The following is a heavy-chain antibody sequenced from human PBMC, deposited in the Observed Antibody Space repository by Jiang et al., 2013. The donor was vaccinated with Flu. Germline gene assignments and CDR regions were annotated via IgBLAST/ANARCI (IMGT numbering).Heavy chain of an antibody. CDR2: ISGSGGST. CDR3: ANEVGLYSSSSRGVDY. J-gene: IGHJ4*02. CDR1: GFTFSSYA. V-gene: IGHV3-23*01. D-gene: IGHD6-6*01. Sequence: VQLLESGGGLVQPGGSLRLSCAASGFTFSSYAMSWVRQAPGKGLEWVSAISGSGGSTYYADSVKGRFTISRDNSKNTLYLQMNSLRAEDTAVYYCANEVGLYSSSSRGVDYWGQGTLVTVSS.